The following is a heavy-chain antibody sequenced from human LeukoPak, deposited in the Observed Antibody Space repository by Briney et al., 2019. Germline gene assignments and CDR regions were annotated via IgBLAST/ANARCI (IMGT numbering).Heavy chain of an antibody. CDR3: ARVSSSWPWDFDY. V-gene: IGHV3-7*01. D-gene: IGHD6-13*01. Sequence: GGSLRLSCAAPGFIFSSYWMSWVRQAPGKGLEWVANIKQDGSEKYYVDSVKGRFTISRDNAKNTLYLQMNSLRAEDTAVYYCARVSSSWPWDFDYWGQGTLVTVSS. CDR1: GFIFSSYW. CDR2: IKQDGSEK. J-gene: IGHJ4*02.